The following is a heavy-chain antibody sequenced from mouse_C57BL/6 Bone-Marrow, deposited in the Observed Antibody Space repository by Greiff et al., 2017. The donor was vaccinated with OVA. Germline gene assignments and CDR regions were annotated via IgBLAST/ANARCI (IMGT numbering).Heavy chain of an antibody. V-gene: IGHV1-69*01. J-gene: IGHJ2*01. Sequence: QVQLQQPGAELVMPGASVKLSCKASGYTFTSYWMHWVKQRPGQGLEWIGEIDPSDSYTNYNQKFKGKSTLTVDKSSSTAYMQLSSLTSEDSAVYYCARVYDYELYFDYWGQGTTLTVSS. D-gene: IGHD2-4*01. CDR2: IDPSDSYT. CDR3: ARVYDYELYFDY. CDR1: GYTFTSYW.